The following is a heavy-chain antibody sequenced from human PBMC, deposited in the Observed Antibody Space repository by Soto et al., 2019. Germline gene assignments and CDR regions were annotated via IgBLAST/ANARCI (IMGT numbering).Heavy chain of an antibody. CDR2: IFQSGST. Sequence: QVQLQESGPGLVKPSGTLSLTCAVSGGSISSTNWWNWVRQPPGKGLEWIGEIFQSGSTSFNQSRKSRVTTSVDKSKNQVSRTLSSVTAADTAVYYCARRVTTGGGFFDYCGQGTLVTVSS. CDR1: GGSISSTNW. CDR3: ARRVTTGGGFFDY. J-gene: IGHJ4*02. D-gene: IGHD2-21*02. V-gene: IGHV4-4*02.